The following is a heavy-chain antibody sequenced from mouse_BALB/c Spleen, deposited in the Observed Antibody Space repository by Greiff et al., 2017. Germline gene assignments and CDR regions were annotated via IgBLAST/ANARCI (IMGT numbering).Heavy chain of an antibody. CDR2: ISSGGSYT. CDR3: ARGGTTVVAGDY. J-gene: IGHJ2*01. CDR1: GFTFSSYG. V-gene: IGHV5-6*02. D-gene: IGHD1-1*01. Sequence: DVKLVESGGDLVKPGGSLKLSCAASGFTFSSYGMSWVRQTPDKRLEWVATISSGGSYTYYPDSVKGRFTISRDNAKNTLYLQMSSLKSEDTAMYYCARGGTTVVAGDYWGQGTTLTVSS.